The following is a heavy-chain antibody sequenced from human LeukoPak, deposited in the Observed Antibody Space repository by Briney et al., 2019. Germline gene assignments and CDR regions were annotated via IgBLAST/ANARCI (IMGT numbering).Heavy chain of an antibody. D-gene: IGHD3-10*01. CDR2: ISGSGGRI. CDR1: GFTFSSYA. V-gene: IGHV3-23*01. CDR3: ATRGSGSYYLVYFDY. Sequence: GGTLRLSCAASGFTFSSYAMSWVRQAPGKGLEWVSAISGSGGRIYYGASVKGRFTISRDNSKNTLYLQMNSLRAEDTAVYYCATRGSGSYYLVYFDYWGQGTLVTVSS. J-gene: IGHJ4*02.